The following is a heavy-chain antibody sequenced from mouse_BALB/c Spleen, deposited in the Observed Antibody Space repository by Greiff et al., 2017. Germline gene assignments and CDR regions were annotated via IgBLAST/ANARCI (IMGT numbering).Heavy chain of an antibody. CDR2: IDPENGNT. J-gene: IGHJ4*01. D-gene: IGHD2-4*01. V-gene: IGHV14-1*02. CDR3: ARSTMITTEAMDY. Sequence: EVKLQESGAELVRPGALVKLSCKASGFNIKDYYMHWVKQRPEQGLEWIGWIDPENGNTIYDPKFQGKASITADTSSNTAYLQLSSLTSEDTAVYYCARSTMITTEAMDYWGQGTSVTVSS. CDR1: GFNIKDYY.